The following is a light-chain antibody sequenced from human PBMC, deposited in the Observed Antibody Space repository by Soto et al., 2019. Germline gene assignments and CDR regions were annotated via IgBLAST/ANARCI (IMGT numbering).Light chain of an antibody. CDR2: EVS. Sequence: QSVLTQPRSVSGSPGQSVTISCTGTSSDVGNYNYVSWYQQYPGKAPKLMIYEVSKRPSGVPDRFSGSKSGNTASLPISGPHPDDEADYYCRSYAGSFTWLFGGGTKLTVL. V-gene: IGLV2-11*01. CDR1: SSDVGNYNY. J-gene: IGLJ3*02. CDR3: RSYAGSFTWL.